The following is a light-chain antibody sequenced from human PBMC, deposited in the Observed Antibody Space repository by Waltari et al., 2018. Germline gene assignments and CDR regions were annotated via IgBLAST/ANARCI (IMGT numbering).Light chain of an antibody. CDR2: GAS. CDR3: QQRYNWPPVT. Sequence: EIVLTQSPGTLSLSPGERATLSCRATESVPANYLAWYQQKPGQAPRLLISGASSRATGIPDRFSGRGSGTDFTLTIARLEPEDFAVYYCQQRYNWPPVTFGGGTKVEIK. V-gene: IGKV3D-20*02. J-gene: IGKJ4*01. CDR1: ESVPANY.